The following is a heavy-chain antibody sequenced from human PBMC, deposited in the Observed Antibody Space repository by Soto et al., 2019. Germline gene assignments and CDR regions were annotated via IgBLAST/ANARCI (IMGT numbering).Heavy chain of an antibody. J-gene: IGHJ6*02. V-gene: IGHV5-10-1*01. CDR3: ARLGDCSGGSCFSRYYYHGMDV. CDR1: GYSLATYW. CDR2: INPSDSYI. Sequence: GESLKISCKSSGYSLATYWITWVRQMPGKGLEWMGRINPSDSYINYSPSFQGRVTISADKSLNTAYLQWSSLEASDTAMYYCARLGDCSGGSCFSRYYYHGMDVWGQGTTVTVSS. D-gene: IGHD2-15*01.